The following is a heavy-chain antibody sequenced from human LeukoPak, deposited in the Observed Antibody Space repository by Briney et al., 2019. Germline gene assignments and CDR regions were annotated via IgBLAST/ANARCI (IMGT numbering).Heavy chain of an antibody. J-gene: IGHJ4*02. CDR1: GFTVSSSY. D-gene: IGHD7-27*01. CDR3: AIDPNWGTHS. Sequence: GGSLRLSCAASGFTVSSSYMSWVRHPPGKRLEWVSIIGNNGGGIHYADSVRGRFTISRDNSKNALYLQMNSLRVEDTAVYYCAIDPNWGTHSWGQGVLVTVSS. V-gene: IGHV3-23*01. CDR2: IGNNGGGI.